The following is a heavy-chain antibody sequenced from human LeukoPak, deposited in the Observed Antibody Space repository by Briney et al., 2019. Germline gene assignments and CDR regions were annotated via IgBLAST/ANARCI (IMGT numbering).Heavy chain of an antibody. CDR3: ARGDENYYDSSGYSLYFDY. CDR1: GASISLDY. V-gene: IGHV4-59*01. CDR2: IYYSGST. J-gene: IGHJ4*02. D-gene: IGHD3-22*01. Sequence: SETLSLTCTVSGASISLDYWSWIRQPPGKGLEWIGYIYYSGSTNYNPSLKSRVTISVDTSKNQFSLKLSSVTAADTAVYYCARGDENYYDSSGYSLYFDYWGQGTLVTVSS.